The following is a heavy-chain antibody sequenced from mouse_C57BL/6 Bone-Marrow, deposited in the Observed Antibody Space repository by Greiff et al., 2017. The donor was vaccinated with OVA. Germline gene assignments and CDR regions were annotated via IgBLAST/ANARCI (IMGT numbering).Heavy chain of an antibody. CDR2: IRLKSDNYAT. CDR1: GFTFSNYW. J-gene: IGHJ3*01. V-gene: IGHV6-3*01. Sequence: EVMLVESGGGLVQPGGSMKLSCVASGFTFSNYWMNWVRQSPEKGLEWVAQIRLKSDNYATHYAESVKGRFTISRDDSKSSVYLQMNNLRAEDTGIYYCTGGNDPFAYWGQGTLVTVSA. CDR3: TGGNDPFAY. D-gene: IGHD2-2*01.